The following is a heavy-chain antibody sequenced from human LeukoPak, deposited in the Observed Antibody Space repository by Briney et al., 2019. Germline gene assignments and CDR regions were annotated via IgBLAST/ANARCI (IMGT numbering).Heavy chain of an antibody. V-gene: IGHV4-30-2*01. D-gene: IGHD2-21*01. CDR3: ARITFVVEGYGMDV. CDR1: GGSISSGGYY. CDR2: IYHSGST. Sequence: SSQTLSLTCTVSGGSISSGGYYWSWIRQPPGKGLEWIGYIYHSGSTYYNPSLKSRVTISVDTSKNQFSLSLSSVTAADTAVYYCARITFVVEGYGMDVWGQGTTVTVSS. J-gene: IGHJ6*02.